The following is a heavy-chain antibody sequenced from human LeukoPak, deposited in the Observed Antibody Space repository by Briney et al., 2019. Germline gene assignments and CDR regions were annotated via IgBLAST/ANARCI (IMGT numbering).Heavy chain of an antibody. CDR2: IYYSGST. V-gene: IGHV4-39*07. Sequence: SETLSLTCTVSGGSISSSSYYWGWIRQPPGKGLEWIGNIYYSGSTYYNPSLKSRVTISVDTSKNQFSLKLSSVTAADTAVYYCVRTVIPGWFDPWGQGTLVAVSS. CDR3: VRTVIPGWFDP. J-gene: IGHJ5*02. D-gene: IGHD4-17*01. CDR1: GGSISSSSYY.